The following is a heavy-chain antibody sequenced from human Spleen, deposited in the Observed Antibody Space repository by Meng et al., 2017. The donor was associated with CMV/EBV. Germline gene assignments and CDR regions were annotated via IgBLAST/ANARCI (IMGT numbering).Heavy chain of an antibody. J-gene: IGHJ3*01. CDR1: GFTFSSYG. CDR2: IRYDGSNK. Sequence: GESLKISCAASGFTFSSYGMHWVRQAPGKGLEWVAFIRYDGSNKYYADSVKGRFTISRDNSKNMFYLQMASLRAEDTAVYYCVRNLIVPNVADAYDLWGQGTMVTVSS. V-gene: IGHV3-30*02. D-gene: IGHD1-26*01. CDR3: VRNLIVPNVADAYDL.